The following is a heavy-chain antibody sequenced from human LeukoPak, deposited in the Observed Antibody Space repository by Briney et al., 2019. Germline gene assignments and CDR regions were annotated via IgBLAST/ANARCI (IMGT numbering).Heavy chain of an antibody. J-gene: IGHJ5*02. D-gene: IGHD2-2*01. CDR1: GYTFTSYD. CDR2: MNPNSGNT. V-gene: IGHV1-8*03. Sequence: GASVKVSCKASGYTFTSYDINWVRQATGQGLEWMGWMNPNSGNTGYAQKFQGRVTITRNTSISTAYMELSSLRSEDTAVYYCARGRGYCSSTSCYLEFDPWGQGTLVTVSS. CDR3: ARGRGYCSSTSCYLEFDP.